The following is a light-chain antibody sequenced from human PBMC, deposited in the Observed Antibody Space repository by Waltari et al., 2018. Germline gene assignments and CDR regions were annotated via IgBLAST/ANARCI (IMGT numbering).Light chain of an antibody. CDR3: QQYYTTPFT. CDR2: GAS. V-gene: IGKV4-1*01. J-gene: IGKJ3*01. Sequence: DIVMTQSPDSLSVYLGERATINCKSSQTVLYNSYNKIYLAWYQQKPGRPPKLLIYGASTRESGVPDRFSGSGSGTDFSLTISSLQAEDVAVYYCQQYYTTPFTFGPGTKVDIK. CDR1: QTVLYNSYNKIY.